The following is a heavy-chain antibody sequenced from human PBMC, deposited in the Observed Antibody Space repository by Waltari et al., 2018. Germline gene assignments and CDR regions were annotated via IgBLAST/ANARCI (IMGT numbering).Heavy chain of an antibody. CDR1: GGSFSGYY. Sequence: QVQLQQWGAGLLKPSETLSLTCAVYGGSFSGYYWSWIRQPPGKGLEWMGEINHSGSTNDSPALKGRFTISGDPAKNQFSLKLSSVTAADTAVYYWARAHSSRNYYYYGMDVWGQGTTVTVSS. V-gene: IGHV4-34*01. J-gene: IGHJ6*02. CDR2: INHSGST. D-gene: IGHD6-13*01. CDR3: ARAHSSRNYYYYGMDV.